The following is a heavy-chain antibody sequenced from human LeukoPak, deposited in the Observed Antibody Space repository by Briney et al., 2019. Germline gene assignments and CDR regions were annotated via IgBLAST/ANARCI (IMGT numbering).Heavy chain of an antibody. CDR2: INTNTANP. J-gene: IGHJ5*02. V-gene: IGHV7-4-1*02. CDR1: RYTFISYA. Sequence: ASVKVSCKASRYTFISYAMNWVRQAPGQGLEWMGWINTNTANPTYAQGFTGRFVFSLDTSVSTAYLQISSLKAEDTAVYYCASESQGWFDPWGQGTLVTVSS. CDR3: ASESQGWFDP.